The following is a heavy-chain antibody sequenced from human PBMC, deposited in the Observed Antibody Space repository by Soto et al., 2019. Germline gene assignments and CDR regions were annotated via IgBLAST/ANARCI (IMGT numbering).Heavy chain of an antibody. V-gene: IGHV3-7*01. Sequence: WSLRLSCAASGFTFSRYWMSWVRQAPGKGLEWVANIKQDGSEKYYVDSVKGRFTISRDNAKNSLYLQMNSLRAEDTAVYYCARDWSGSYYYWGQGTLVTVSS. CDR3: ARDWSGSYYY. J-gene: IGHJ4*02. CDR1: GFTFSRYW. D-gene: IGHD1-26*01. CDR2: IKQDGSEK.